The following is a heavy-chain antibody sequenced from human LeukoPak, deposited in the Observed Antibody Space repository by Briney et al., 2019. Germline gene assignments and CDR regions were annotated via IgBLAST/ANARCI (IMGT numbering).Heavy chain of an antibody. Sequence: GGSLRLTCAASGFTFSSYSMNWVRQAPGKGLEWVSSISSSSSYIYYADSVKGRFTISRDNAKNSLYLQMNSLRAEDTAVYYCARDVTQYCSGGTCSAFGIWGQGTMVTVSS. CDR3: ARDVTQYCSGGTCSAFGI. J-gene: IGHJ3*02. V-gene: IGHV3-21*01. D-gene: IGHD2-15*01. CDR2: ISSSSSYI. CDR1: GFTFSSYS.